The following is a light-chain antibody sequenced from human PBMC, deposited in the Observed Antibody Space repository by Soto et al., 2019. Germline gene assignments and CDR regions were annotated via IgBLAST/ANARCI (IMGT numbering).Light chain of an antibody. Sequence: QSVLTQPPSGSGALGQRVTISCTGSGLNIGAGYDVHWYQQLPGTAPKVVIYGNKIRPSGVPDRFSGSKSGTSASLAITGLQAEDEAEYYCQSFGAGVSGYVFGPGTKLTVL. V-gene: IGLV1-40*01. CDR3: QSFGAGVSGYV. CDR1: GLNIGAGYD. J-gene: IGLJ1*01. CDR2: GNK.